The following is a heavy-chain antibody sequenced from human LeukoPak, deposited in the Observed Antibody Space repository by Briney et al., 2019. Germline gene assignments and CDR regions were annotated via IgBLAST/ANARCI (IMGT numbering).Heavy chain of an antibody. CDR1: GFIFGDYS. D-gene: IGHD5-18*01. CDR2: ITSRSGYT. Sequence: GGSLRLSCAASGFIFGDYSMNWIRQAPGKGLEWVSAITSRSGYTKYADSMKGRFTISRDNAKNSLYLQMNSLRAEDTAVYYCARPRGYSYEYDYWGQGTLVTVSS. J-gene: IGHJ4*02. V-gene: IGHV3-21*01. CDR3: ARPRGYSYEYDY.